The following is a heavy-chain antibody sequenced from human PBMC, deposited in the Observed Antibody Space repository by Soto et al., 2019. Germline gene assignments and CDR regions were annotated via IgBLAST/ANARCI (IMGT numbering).Heavy chain of an antibody. V-gene: IGHV4-59*01. Sequence: PSGSLSLACTASGGCMRISYGNWIRQPPGKGLEWIGYIYYSGSTNYNPSLKSRVTISVDTSKNQFSLKLSSVTAADTAVYYCARAPSSGWKYYFDYWGQGTLVTVSS. CDR1: GGCMRISY. J-gene: IGHJ4*02. CDR3: ARAPSSGWKYYFDY. CDR2: IYYSGST. D-gene: IGHD6-19*01.